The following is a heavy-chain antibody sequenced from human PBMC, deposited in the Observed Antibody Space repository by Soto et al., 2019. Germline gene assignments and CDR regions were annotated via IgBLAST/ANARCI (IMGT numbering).Heavy chain of an antibody. Sequence: ASVKVSCKASGYTFTSYYMHWGRQAPGQGLEWMGIINPSGGSTSYAQKFQGRVTMTTDTSTSTAYMELRSLRSDDTAVYYCARGLAEEFDYWGQGTLVTVSS. CDR3: ARGLAEEFDY. CDR1: GYTFTSYY. CDR2: INPSGGST. D-gene: IGHD2-21*01. V-gene: IGHV1-46*01. J-gene: IGHJ4*02.